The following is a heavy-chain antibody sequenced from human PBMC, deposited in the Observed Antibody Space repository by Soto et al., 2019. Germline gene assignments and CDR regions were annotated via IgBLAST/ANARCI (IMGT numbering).Heavy chain of an antibody. Sequence: ASVKVSCKASGYTFTSYYMHWVRQAPGQGLEWMGIINPSGGSTSYAQKFQGRVTISRDNSKNTLFLQLNSLRAEDTAIYYCAKSPRSGYEPPWDYWGQGTQVTVSS. CDR1: GYTFTSYY. CDR3: AKSPRSGYEPPWDY. CDR2: INPSGGST. V-gene: IGHV1-46*01. J-gene: IGHJ4*02. D-gene: IGHD5-12*01.